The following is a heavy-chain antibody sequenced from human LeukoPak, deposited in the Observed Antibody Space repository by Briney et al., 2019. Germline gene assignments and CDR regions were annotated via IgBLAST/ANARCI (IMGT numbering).Heavy chain of an antibody. CDR2: INPSGGST. J-gene: IGHJ4*02. CDR1: GYTFTSYY. Sequence: ASVKVSCKASGYTFTSYYMHWVRQAPGQGLEWMGIINPSGGSTSYAQKFQGRVTMTRDTSTSTVYMELSSPRSEDTAVYYCARSGYCSSTSCYSPPALPDYWGQGTLVTVSS. CDR3: ARSGYCSSTSCYSPPALPDY. V-gene: IGHV1-46*01. D-gene: IGHD2-2*01.